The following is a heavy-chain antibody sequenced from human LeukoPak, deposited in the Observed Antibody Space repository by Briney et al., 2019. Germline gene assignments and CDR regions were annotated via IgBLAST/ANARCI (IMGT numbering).Heavy chain of an antibody. CDR3: ARYCGTSRCLYYYHMDV. V-gene: IGHV3-21*01. CDR2: ISNGGSYI. CDR1: GFTFSTYS. Sequence: PGGSLRLSCTASGFTFSTYSMNWVRQAPGKGLEWVPSISNGGSYIYYADSVKGRFTISRDDAKNSLYLQMNSLRAEDTAVYYCARYCGTSRCLYYYHMDVWGKGTTVTVS. D-gene: IGHD2-2*01. J-gene: IGHJ6*03.